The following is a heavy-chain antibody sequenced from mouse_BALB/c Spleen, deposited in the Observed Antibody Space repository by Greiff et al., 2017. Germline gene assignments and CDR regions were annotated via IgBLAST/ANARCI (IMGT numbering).Heavy chain of an antibody. Sequence: VQLQQSGPGLVAPSQSLSITCTVSGFSLTSYDISWIRQPPGKGLEWLGVIWTGGGTNYNSAFMSRLSISKDNSKSQVFLKMNSLQTDDTAIYYCVRDRGYDYAMDYWGQGTSVTVSS. CDR1: GFSLTSYD. CDR2: IWTGGGT. CDR3: VRDRGYDYAMDY. J-gene: IGHJ4*01. D-gene: IGHD2-2*01. V-gene: IGHV2-9-2*01.